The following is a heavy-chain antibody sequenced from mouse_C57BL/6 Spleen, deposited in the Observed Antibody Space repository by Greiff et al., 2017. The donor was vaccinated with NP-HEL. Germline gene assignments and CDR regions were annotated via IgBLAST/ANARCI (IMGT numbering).Heavy chain of an antibody. V-gene: IGHV1-72*01. CDR3: ASPDPLYYGSAWFAY. J-gene: IGHJ3*01. CDR1: GYTFTSYW. Sequence: KESCKASGYTFTSYWMHWVKQRPGRGLEWIGRIDPNSGGTKYNEKFKSKATLTVDKPSSTAYMQLSSLTSEDSAVYYCASPDPLYYGSAWFAYWGQGTLVTVSA. D-gene: IGHD2-2*01. CDR2: IDPNSGGT.